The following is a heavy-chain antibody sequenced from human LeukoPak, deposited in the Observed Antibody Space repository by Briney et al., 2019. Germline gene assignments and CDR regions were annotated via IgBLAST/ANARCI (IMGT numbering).Heavy chain of an antibody. CDR2: IRSKAYGGTT. D-gene: IGHD3-16*02. CDR1: GFTFGDYA. Sequence: PGGSLRLSCTASGFTFGDYAMSWVRQAPGKGLEWVGFIRSKAYGGTTEYAASVKGRFTISRDDSKSIAYLQMNSLKTEDTAVYYCTRVSHYDYVWGSYRYWDQGTLVTVSS. V-gene: IGHV3-49*04. CDR3: TRVSHYDYVWGSYRY. J-gene: IGHJ4*02.